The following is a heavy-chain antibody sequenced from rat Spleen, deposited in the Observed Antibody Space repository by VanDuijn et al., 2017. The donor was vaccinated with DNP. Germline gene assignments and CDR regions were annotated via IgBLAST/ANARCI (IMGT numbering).Heavy chain of an antibody. J-gene: IGHJ2*01. CDR1: GFTFSNFG. CDR2: IIYAGTNT. CDR3: TTNNYFDY. V-gene: IGHV5-22*01. Sequence: EVQLVESGGGLVQPGRSMKLSCAASGFTFSNFGMTWVRQAPRKGLEWVASIIYAGTNTYYGDSVKGRFTISRDNAKSNLYLQMNSLRSEDTATYYCTTNNYFDYWGQGVMVTVSS.